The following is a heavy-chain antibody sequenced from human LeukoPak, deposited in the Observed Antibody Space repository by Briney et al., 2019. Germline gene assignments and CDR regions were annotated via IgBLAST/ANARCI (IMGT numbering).Heavy chain of an antibody. J-gene: IGHJ4*02. CDR1: GYTFTSYD. D-gene: IGHD3-22*01. Sequence: GASVKVSCKASGYTFTSYDINWVRQATGQGLEWMGWMNPNSGNTGYAQKFQGRVTMTTDTSTSTAYMELRSLRSDDTAVYYCAVGYYDSSGYYFLDYWGQGTLVTVSS. CDR3: AVGYYDSSGYYFLDY. CDR2: MNPNSGNT. V-gene: IGHV1-8*01.